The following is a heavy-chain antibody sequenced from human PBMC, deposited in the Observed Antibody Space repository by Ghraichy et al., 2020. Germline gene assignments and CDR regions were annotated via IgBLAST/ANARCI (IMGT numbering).Heavy chain of an antibody. CDR3: ARRARILSITNFPRGWFDP. V-gene: IGHV4-34*01. CDR2: INHSGST. D-gene: IGHD3-3*01. Sequence: SETLSLTCAVYGGSFSGYYWSWIRQPPGKGLEWIGEINHSGSTNYNPSLKSRVTISVDTSKNQFSLKLSSVTAADTAVYYCARRARILSITNFPRGWFDPWGQGTLVTVSS. CDR1: GGSFSGYY. J-gene: IGHJ5*02.